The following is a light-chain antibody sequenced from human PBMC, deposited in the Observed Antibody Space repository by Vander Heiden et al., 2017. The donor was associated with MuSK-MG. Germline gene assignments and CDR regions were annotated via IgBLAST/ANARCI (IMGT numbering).Light chain of an antibody. V-gene: IGKV1-39*01. CDR2: GAS. Sequence: DIQMTQSPSSLSASVGDRVTITCRASQSISSYLAWYQQKPGKAPNLLIYGASSLQSGVPSRFSGSGSGTDFTLTISSLQPEDFATYYCQQSYSTPFTFGHGTRVDIK. CDR1: QSISSY. J-gene: IGKJ3*01. CDR3: QQSYSTPFT.